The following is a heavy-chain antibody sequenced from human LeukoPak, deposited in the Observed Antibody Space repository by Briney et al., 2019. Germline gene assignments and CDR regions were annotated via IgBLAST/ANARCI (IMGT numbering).Heavy chain of an antibody. CDR2: ISSNGGST. D-gene: IGHD5-18*01. J-gene: IGHJ4*02. Sequence: GGSLRLSCAASGFTFSSYAMHWVRQAPGKGLEYVSAISSNGGSTYYANSVKGRFTISRDNSKNTLYVQMNSLRAEDTAVYYCAKDRRRGYSYGYRIGAFDYWGQGTLVTVSS. CDR1: GFTFSSYA. CDR3: AKDRRRGYSYGYRIGAFDY. V-gene: IGHV3-64*01.